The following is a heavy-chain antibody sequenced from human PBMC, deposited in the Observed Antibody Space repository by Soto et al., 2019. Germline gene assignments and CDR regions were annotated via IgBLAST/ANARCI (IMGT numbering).Heavy chain of an antibody. Sequence: PGGSLRLSCAASGFTFGAFAMAWVRQRPGNGLEWVSSLSGGGGSTYYNNSVRGRFTISRDNSNSTLFLQMNNLRAEDTAVYFCAQTPRATTVVTRYWYFDLWGRGTLVTVSS. CDR3: AQTPRATTVVTRYWYFDL. CDR1: GFTFGAFA. J-gene: IGHJ2*01. V-gene: IGHV3-23*01. D-gene: IGHD4-17*01. CDR2: LSGGGGST.